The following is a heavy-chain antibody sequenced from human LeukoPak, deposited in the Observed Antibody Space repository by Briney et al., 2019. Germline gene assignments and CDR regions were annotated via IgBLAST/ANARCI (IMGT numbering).Heavy chain of an antibody. D-gene: IGHD3-22*01. CDR3: ARGHRDSSGREYFQH. CDR1: GYTFTSND. Sequence: GASVKVSCKASGYTFTSNDINWVRQATGQGLEWMGWMNPNSGNTGYAQKFQGRVTMTRNISISTAYMELSSLRSEDTAVYYCARGHRDSSGREYFQHWGQGTLVTVSS. CDR2: MNPNSGNT. J-gene: IGHJ1*01. V-gene: IGHV1-8*01.